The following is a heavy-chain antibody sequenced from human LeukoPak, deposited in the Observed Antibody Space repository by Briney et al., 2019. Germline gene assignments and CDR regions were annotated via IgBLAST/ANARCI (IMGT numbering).Heavy chain of an antibody. CDR3: ARDANYHVSSDYYDAFDI. CDR2: VSTGSNYI. D-gene: IGHD3-22*01. Sequence: PGGSLRLSCTASGFTFSSYSLNWVRQAPGKGLEWVSSVSTGSNYIYYADSVKGRFTISRDNAKNSLYLQMNSLRAEDTAVYYCARDANYHVSSDYYDAFDIWGQGTMVTVSS. CDR1: GFTFSSYS. V-gene: IGHV3-21*06. J-gene: IGHJ3*02.